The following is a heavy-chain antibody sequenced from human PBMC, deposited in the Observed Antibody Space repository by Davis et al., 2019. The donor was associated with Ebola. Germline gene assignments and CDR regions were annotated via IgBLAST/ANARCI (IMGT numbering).Heavy chain of an antibody. Sequence: GESLKISCAASGLPFTTYTFNWVRQAPGTGLEWVPSISSYGDHIYYADSVRGRFTVSRDNAENSLYLQMSSLRAEDTAVYYCARGLQTRWRVGWGMDVWGQGTTVTVSS. V-gene: IGHV3-21*01. CDR3: ARGLQTRWRVGWGMDV. CDR1: GLPFTTYT. CDR2: ISSYGDHI. J-gene: IGHJ6*02. D-gene: IGHD3-16*01.